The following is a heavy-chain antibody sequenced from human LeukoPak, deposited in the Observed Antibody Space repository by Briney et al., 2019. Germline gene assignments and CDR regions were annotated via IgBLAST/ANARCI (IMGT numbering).Heavy chain of an antibody. J-gene: IGHJ4*02. Sequence: APVKVSCKASGYIFTDYYVYWVRQAPGQGLEWMGWINPNSGGTKYVQKFQGRVTMTRDTSISTAYMEVSSLTSDDTAVYYCARTSSYCNGGTCYLTYWGQGTLVTVSS. V-gene: IGHV1-2*02. CDR1: GYIFTDYY. CDR2: INPNSGGT. D-gene: IGHD2-15*01. CDR3: ARTSSYCNGGTCYLTY.